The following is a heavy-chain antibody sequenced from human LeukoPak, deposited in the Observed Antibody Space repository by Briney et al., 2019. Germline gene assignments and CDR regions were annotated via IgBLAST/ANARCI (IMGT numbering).Heavy chain of an antibody. CDR2: IYYSGST. J-gene: IGHJ4*02. V-gene: IGHV4-59*01. Sequence: SETLSLTCTVSGGSISSYYWSWIRQPPGKGLEWVGYIYYSGSTNYNPSLKSRVTISVDTSKNQFSLKLSSVTAADTAVYYCARTPGGWYDYWGQGTLVTVSS. D-gene: IGHD6-19*01. CDR1: GGSISSYY. CDR3: ARTPGGWYDY.